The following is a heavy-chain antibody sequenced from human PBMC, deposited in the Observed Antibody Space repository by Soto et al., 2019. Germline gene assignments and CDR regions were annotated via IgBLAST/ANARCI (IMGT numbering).Heavy chain of an antibody. V-gene: IGHV3-33*01. CDR1: GFTFSSYG. CDR2: IWYDGGNK. Sequence: GGSLRLSCAASGFTFSSYGMHWVRQAPGKGLEWVAVIWYDGGNKYYADSVKGRFTISRDNSKNTLYLQMNSLRAEDTAVYYCARDLRAWTVEPPADFDPWGQGTLVTVSS. CDR3: ARDLRAWTVEPPADFDP. D-gene: IGHD2-15*01. J-gene: IGHJ5*02.